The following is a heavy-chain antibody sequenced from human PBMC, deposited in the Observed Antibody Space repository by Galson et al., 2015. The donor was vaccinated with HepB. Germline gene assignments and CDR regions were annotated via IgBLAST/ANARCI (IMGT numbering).Heavy chain of an antibody. V-gene: IGHV2-70*01. J-gene: IGHJ4*02. CDR3: ARIQGIAAAGVFDY. CDR2: IAWVDDK. CDR1: GVSLSTSGMC. Sequence: PSLVKPTQTLTLTCPFSGVSLSTSGMCVSWIRQPPGKALEWLSPIAWVDDKYYSTSLKTRLTISKDTSKNQVVLTMTNMDPVDTATYYCARIQGIAAAGVFDYWGQGTLVTVSS. D-gene: IGHD6-13*01.